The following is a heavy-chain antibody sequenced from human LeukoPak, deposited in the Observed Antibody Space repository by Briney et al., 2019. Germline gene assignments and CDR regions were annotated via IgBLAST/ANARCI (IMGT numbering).Heavy chain of an antibody. CDR1: RYTFISYD. D-gene: IGHD2-2*01. Sequence: GAAVKVSCMASRYTFISYDINWVEQATGQELEWMEWMNPNSGNTGYEQKFQGRVTMTRNTSIGTAYMELSCLRSEDTAVYYCARGMLYCSSTSCYDWFHPWGQGTLVTVSS. V-gene: IGHV1-8*01. CDR2: MNPNSGNT. CDR3: ARGMLYCSSTSCYDWFHP. J-gene: IGHJ5*02.